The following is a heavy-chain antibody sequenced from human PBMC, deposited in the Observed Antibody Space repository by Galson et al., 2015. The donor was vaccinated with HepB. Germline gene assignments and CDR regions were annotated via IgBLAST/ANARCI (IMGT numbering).Heavy chain of an antibody. Sequence: SLRLSCAASGFTFSSYWMSWVRQAPGKGLEWVANIKQDGSEKYYVDSVKGRFTIPRDNAKNSLYLQMNSLRAEDTAVYYCASSASGDDEGADWYFDLWGRGTLVTVSS. J-gene: IGHJ2*01. V-gene: IGHV3-7*03. CDR1: GFTFSSYW. CDR3: ASSASGDDEGADWYFDL. CDR2: IKQDGSEK. D-gene: IGHD1-1*01.